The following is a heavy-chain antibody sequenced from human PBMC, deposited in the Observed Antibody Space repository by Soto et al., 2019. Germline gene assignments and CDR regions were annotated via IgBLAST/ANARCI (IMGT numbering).Heavy chain of an antibody. CDR1: GGTFSSYA. CDR2: IIPIFGTA. V-gene: IGHV1-69*13. J-gene: IGHJ6*02. D-gene: IGHD6-6*01. CDR3: ARAGEYSSSSDYYYGMDV. Sequence: SVKVSCKASGGTFSSYAISWVRQAPGQGLEWMGGIIPIFGTANYAQKFQGRVTITADESTSTAYMELSSLRSEDTAVYYCARAGEYSSSSDYYYGMDVWGQGTTVTVS.